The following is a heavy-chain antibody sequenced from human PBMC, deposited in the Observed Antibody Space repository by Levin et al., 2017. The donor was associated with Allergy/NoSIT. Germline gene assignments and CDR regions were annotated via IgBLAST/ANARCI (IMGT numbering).Heavy chain of an antibody. CDR3: AKGRGYCSCGTCYYPNDAFDL. CDR1: GFTFASYA. Sequence: PGGSLRLSCAASGFTFASYAMTWVRQAPGKGLEWVSGVSASGSNTDYADSVKGRFTISRDNSKNTLYLQMNSLRGEDTAVFYCAKGRGYCSCGTCYYPNDAFDLWGQGTMVTVSS. V-gene: IGHV3-23*01. CDR2: VSASGSNT. D-gene: IGHD2-15*01. J-gene: IGHJ3*01.